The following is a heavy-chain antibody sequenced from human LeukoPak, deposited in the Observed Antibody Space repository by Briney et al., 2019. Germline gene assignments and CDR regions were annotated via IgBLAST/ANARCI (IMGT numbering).Heavy chain of an antibody. CDR3: ARDRRYCSSTSCYSLGLGY. Sequence: GASVKVSCKASGYTFTSYGISWVRQAPGQGLEWMGWISAYNGNTNYAQKLQGRVTMTTGTSTSTAYMELRSLRSDDTAVYYCARDRRYCSSTSCYSLGLGYWGQGTLVTVSS. CDR1: GYTFTSYG. D-gene: IGHD2-2*01. V-gene: IGHV1-18*01. CDR2: ISAYNGNT. J-gene: IGHJ4*02.